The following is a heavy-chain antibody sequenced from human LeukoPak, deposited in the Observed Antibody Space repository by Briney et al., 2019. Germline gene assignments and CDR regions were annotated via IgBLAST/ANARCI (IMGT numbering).Heavy chain of an antibody. CDR2: ISGSGGDT. V-gene: IGHV3-23*01. CDR1: GFTFNNFA. J-gene: IGHJ6*03. Sequence: GGSLRLSCAASGFTFNNFAMSWVRQAPGRGLEWVSVISGSGGDTYYADSVKGRFTISRDNSKNTLYLQMNSLRAEDTAVYYCARRPHYYYFYYMDVWGQGTLVTVSS. CDR3: ARRPHYYYFYYMDV.